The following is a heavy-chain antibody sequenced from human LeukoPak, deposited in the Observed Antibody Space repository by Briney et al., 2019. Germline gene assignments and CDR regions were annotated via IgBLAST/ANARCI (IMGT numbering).Heavy chain of an antibody. D-gene: IGHD4-11*01. J-gene: IGHJ4*02. CDR1: EFRFSDHW. CDR3: ARGDYSNYEGYYFDY. CDR2: IKKDGTVK. Sequence: GGSLRLSCAASEFRFSDHWMTWVRQAPGKGLEWVADIKKDGTVKNHVESVRGRFTISRDNAKNSLYLQMNSLRAEDTAVYYCARGDYSNYEGYYFDYWGQGTLVTVSS. V-gene: IGHV3-7*01.